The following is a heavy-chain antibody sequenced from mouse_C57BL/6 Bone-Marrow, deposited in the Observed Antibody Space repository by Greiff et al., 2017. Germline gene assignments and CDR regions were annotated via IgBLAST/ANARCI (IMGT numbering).Heavy chain of an antibody. CDR3: ARGYDYDLGAMDY. V-gene: IGHV1-63*01. CDR1: GYTFTNYW. J-gene: IGHJ4*01. CDR2: IYPGGGYT. Sequence: VQLQPSGAELVRPGTSVKMSCKASGYTFTNYWIGWAKQRPGHGLEWIGDIYPGGGYTNYNEKFKGKGTLTADKSSSTAYMQFSSLTSEDSAIYYCARGYDYDLGAMDYWGQGTSVTVSS. D-gene: IGHD2-4*01.